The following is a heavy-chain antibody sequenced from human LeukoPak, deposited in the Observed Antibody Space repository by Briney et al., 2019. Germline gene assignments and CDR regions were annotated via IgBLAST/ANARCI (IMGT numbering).Heavy chain of an antibody. V-gene: IGHV3-21*01. J-gene: IGHJ3*02. D-gene: IGHD3-22*01. CDR3: ARDRARTYYYDSSGYYVGSAFDI. Sequence: SGGSLRLSCAASGFTFCSYSMNWVRQAPGKGLEWVSSISSSSSYIYYADSVKGRFTISRDNAKNSLYLQMNSLRAEDTAVYYCARDRARTYYYDSSGYYVGSAFDIWAKGQWSPSLQ. CDR2: ISSSSSYI. CDR1: GFTFCSYS.